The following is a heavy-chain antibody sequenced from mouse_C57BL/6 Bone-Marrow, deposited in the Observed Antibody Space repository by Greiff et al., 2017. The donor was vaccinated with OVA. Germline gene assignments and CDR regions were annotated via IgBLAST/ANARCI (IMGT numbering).Heavy chain of an antibody. Sequence: EVKVVESGGGLVQPGGSMKLSCAASGFTFSDAWMDWVRQSPEKGLEWVAEIRNKANNHATYYAESVKGRFTISRDDSKSSVYLQMNSLRAEDTGIYYCTSYYSNFYYYAMDYWGQGTSVTVSS. CDR2: IRNKANNHAT. V-gene: IGHV6-6*01. D-gene: IGHD2-5*01. J-gene: IGHJ4*01. CDR3: TSYYSNFYYYAMDY. CDR1: GFTFSDAW.